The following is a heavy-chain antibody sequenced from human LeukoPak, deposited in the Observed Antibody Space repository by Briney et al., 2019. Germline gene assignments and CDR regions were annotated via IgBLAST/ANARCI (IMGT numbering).Heavy chain of an antibody. CDR2: IYYTGST. Sequence: SGTLSLTCTVSGGAISSYYWSWIRQPPGKGLEWVGYIYYTGSTNYNPSLKSRVAISVDTSKNQFSLKLSSVTAADTAVYYCARGNSYGTGGFGEIDYWGQGTLVTVSS. CDR3: ARGNSYGTGGFGEIDY. V-gene: IGHV4-59*01. D-gene: IGHD5-18*01. CDR1: GGAISSYY. J-gene: IGHJ4*02.